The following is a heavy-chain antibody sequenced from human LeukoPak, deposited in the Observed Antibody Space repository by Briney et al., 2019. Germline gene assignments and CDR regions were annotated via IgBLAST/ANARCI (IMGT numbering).Heavy chain of an antibody. V-gene: IGHV3-30*01. CDR2: ISYDGSNK. Sequence: GGSLRLSCAASGFTFSSYAMPWVRQAPGKGLEWVAVISYDGSNKYYADSVKGRFTISRDNSKNTLYLQMNSLRAEDTAVYYCARDRAAAAGLYFDYWGQGTLVTVSS. CDR1: GFTFSSYA. CDR3: ARDRAAAAGLYFDY. D-gene: IGHD6-13*01. J-gene: IGHJ4*02.